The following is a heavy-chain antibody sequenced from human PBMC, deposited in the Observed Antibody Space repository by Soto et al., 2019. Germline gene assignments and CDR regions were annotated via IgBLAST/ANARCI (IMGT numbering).Heavy chain of an antibody. CDR1: GYTFTIYR. D-gene: IGHD5-12*01. J-gene: IGHJ6*02. V-gene: IGHV1-18*01. CDR2: ISPDNGST. CDR3: ARALGYSGYAGMDV. Sequence: QVQLVQSGGEVKKPGASVKVSCKASGYTFTIYRIDWVRHAPGQGLEWMGWISPDNGSTNYAQKLQGRVTMTTDTSTSTAYMELRSLRSDDTAVYYCARALGYSGYAGMDVWGQGTTVTVSS.